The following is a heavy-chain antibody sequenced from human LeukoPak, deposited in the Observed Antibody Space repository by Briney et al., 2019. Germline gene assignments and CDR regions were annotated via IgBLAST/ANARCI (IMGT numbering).Heavy chain of an antibody. CDR3: ARDSRDWDTVVVVAATSSPDY. D-gene: IGHD2-15*01. Sequence: GGSLRLSCAASGFTFSSYSMNWVRQAPGKGLEWVSSISSSSSYIYYADSVKGRFTISRDNAKNSLYLQMNSLRAEDTAVYYCARDSRDWDTVVVVAATSSPDYWGQGTLVTVSS. V-gene: IGHV3-21*01. CDR1: GFTFSSYS. CDR2: ISSSSSYI. J-gene: IGHJ4*02.